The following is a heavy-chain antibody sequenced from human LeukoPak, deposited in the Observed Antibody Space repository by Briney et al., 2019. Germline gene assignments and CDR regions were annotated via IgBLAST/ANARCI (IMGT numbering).Heavy chain of an antibody. CDR2: IKQDGSEK. J-gene: IGHJ4*02. Sequence: PGGSLRLSCAASGFTFSSYWMSWVRHAPGKGLEWVANIKQDGSEKYYVDSVKGRFTISRDNAKNSLYLQMNSLRAEDTAVYYCARVNVRARPRVFDYWGQGTLVTVSS. CDR3: ARVNVRARPRVFDY. CDR1: GFTFSSYW. D-gene: IGHD6-6*01. V-gene: IGHV3-7*01.